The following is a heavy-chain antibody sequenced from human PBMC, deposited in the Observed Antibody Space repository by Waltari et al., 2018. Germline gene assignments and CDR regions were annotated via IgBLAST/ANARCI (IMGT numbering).Heavy chain of an antibody. CDR1: GFNFGTPG. V-gene: IGHV3-33*01. Sequence: QFQLLESGGGVVQPGTSLKLYCVASGFNFGTPGMHWVRQAPGKGLEWVAVIWHDGSKTYYADSVKGRFTISRDDSKNMFYLQMNSLRVEDTAMYYCAREGGNFNWMDPWGQGTLVTVS. CDR2: IWHDGSKT. D-gene: IGHD4-4*01. CDR3: AREGGNFNWMDP. J-gene: IGHJ5*02.